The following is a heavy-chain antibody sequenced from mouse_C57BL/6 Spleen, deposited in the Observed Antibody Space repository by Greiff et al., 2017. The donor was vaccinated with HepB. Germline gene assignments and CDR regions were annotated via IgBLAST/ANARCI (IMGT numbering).Heavy chain of an antibody. CDR1: GFTFSSYA. CDR2: ISDGGSYT. Sequence: EVQLVESGGGLVKPGGSLKLSCAASGFTFSSYAMSWVRQTPEKRLEWVATISDGGSYTYYPDNVKGRFTISRDNAKNNLYLQMSHLKSEDTAMYYCARDPIYYDYDSPNYFDYWGQGTTLTVSS. J-gene: IGHJ2*01. D-gene: IGHD2-4*01. CDR3: ARDPIYYDYDSPNYFDY. V-gene: IGHV5-4*01.